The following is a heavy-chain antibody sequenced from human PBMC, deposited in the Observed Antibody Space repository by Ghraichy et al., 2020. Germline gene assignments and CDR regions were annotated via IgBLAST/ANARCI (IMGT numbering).Heavy chain of an antibody. CDR3: ARDRVVVAATLDY. J-gene: IGHJ4*02. V-gene: IGHV3-33*01. CDR1: GFTFSSYG. Sequence: GGSLRLSCAASGFTFSSYGMHWVRQAPCKGLEWVAVIWYDGSNKYYADSVKGRFTISRDNSKNTLYLQMNSLRAEDTAVYYCARDRVVVAATLDYWGQGTLVTVSS. D-gene: IGHD2-15*01. CDR2: IWYDGSNK.